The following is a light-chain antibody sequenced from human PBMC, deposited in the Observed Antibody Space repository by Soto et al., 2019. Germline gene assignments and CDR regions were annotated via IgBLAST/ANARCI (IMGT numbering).Light chain of an antibody. CDR2: EVS. J-gene: IGLJ2*01. V-gene: IGLV2-14*01. CDR3: SSYTSSSTLVV. CDR1: SSDVGGYNY. Sequence: QSALTQPASVSGSPGQSITISCTGTSSDVGGYNYVSWYQQHPGKAPKLMIYEVSNRPSGVSNRFSGSKSANTASLTISGLKAADEADYYCSSYTSSSTLVVFGGGTKLTVL.